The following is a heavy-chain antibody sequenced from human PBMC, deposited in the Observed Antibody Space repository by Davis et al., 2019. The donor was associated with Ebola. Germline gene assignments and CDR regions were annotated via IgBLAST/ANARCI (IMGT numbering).Heavy chain of an antibody. V-gene: IGHV3-48*01. CDR3: ARIYYYYYGMDV. CDR1: GFTFSSYS. CDR2: ISSSSSTI. J-gene: IGHJ6*02. Sequence: GGSLRLSCAASGFTFSSYSMNWVRQAPWKGLEWVSYISSSSSTIYYADSVKGRFTISRDNAKNTLYLQMNSLRAEDKAVYYCARIYYYYYGMDVWGQGTTVTVSS.